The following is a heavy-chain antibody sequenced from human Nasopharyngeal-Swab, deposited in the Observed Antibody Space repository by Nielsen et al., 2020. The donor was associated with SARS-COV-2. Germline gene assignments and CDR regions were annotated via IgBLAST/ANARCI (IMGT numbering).Heavy chain of an antibody. V-gene: IGHV3-74*01. Sequence: GESLKISCAVSGFTSSDYWIHWVRQAPGKGPVWVSRINSDGSRTGYADSVKGRFTVSRDTAKNTIYLQMNSLRAEDTATYYCARDFDKTGDWGQGALVTVSS. CDR2: INSDGSRT. CDR1: GFTSSDYW. CDR3: ARDFDKTGD. J-gene: IGHJ4*02. D-gene: IGHD7-27*01.